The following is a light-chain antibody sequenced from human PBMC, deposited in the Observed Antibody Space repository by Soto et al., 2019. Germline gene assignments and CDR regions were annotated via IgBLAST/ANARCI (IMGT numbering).Light chain of an antibody. V-gene: IGKV3-15*01. CDR2: GAS. Sequence: EIVMTQSPATLSVSPGERATLSCRASRSVSTNLAWYQQKPGQPPRLLIYGASTRATGIPARFSGSGSGTEFTLTISSLQSEDFAVYHCQQHNNWPKTFGQATKVDIK. CDR3: QQHNNWPKT. J-gene: IGKJ1*01. CDR1: RSVSTN.